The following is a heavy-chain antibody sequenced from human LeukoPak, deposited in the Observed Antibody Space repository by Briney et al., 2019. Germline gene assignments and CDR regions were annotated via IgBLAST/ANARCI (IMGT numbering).Heavy chain of an antibody. CDR1: GGSISSGDYY. CDR2: IYYSGST. D-gene: IGHD4-17*01. V-gene: IGHV4-30-4*01. J-gene: IGHJ2*01. Sequence: SETLSLTCTVSGGSISSGDYYWSWIRQPPGKGLEWIGYIYYSGSTYYNPSLKSRVTISVDTSKNQFSLKLSSVTAADTAVYYCARVPDYGDYAWYFDLWGRGTLVTVSS. CDR3: ARVPDYGDYAWYFDL.